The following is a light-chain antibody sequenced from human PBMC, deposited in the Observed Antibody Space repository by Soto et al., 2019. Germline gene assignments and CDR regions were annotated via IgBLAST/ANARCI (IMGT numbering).Light chain of an antibody. CDR3: QQYGSSGT. CDR1: QSVRSN. J-gene: IGKJ1*01. V-gene: IGKV3-20*01. Sequence: EIVMTQSPATLSVSPGERVTLSCRASQSVRSNLAWYQQKPGQAPRLLIYGASSRATGIPDRFSGSGSGTDFTLTISRLEPEDFAVYYCQQYGSSGTFGQGTKVDIK. CDR2: GAS.